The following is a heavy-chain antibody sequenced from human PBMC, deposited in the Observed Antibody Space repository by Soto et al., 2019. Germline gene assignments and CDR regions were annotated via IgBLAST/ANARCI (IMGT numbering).Heavy chain of an antibody. D-gene: IGHD3-10*01. Sequence: QVQLVQSGAEVKKPGASVKVSCKVSGYTLTELSMHWVRQAPGKGLEWMGGFDPEDGETIYAQKFQGRGTMTEDTATDTDYMELSSLRSEDTAVYYCATDSYGSGSYRGGYYYYYMDVWGKGTTVTVSS. V-gene: IGHV1-24*01. CDR2: FDPEDGET. J-gene: IGHJ6*03. CDR3: ATDSYGSGSYRGGYYYYYMDV. CDR1: GYTLTELS.